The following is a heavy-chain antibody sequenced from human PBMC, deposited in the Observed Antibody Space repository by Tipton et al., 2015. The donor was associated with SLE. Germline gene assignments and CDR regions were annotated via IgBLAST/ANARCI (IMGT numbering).Heavy chain of an antibody. D-gene: IGHD3/OR15-3a*01. V-gene: IGHV4-61*01. J-gene: IGHJ2*01. CDR1: GYSISSGHY. CDR2: IYYSGST. CDR3: ARDGLGISWYFDL. Sequence: TLSLTCAVSGYSISSGHYWGWIRQAPGKGLEWIGYIYYSGSTNYNPSLKSRVTISVDTSKNQFSLKLTSVTAADTAVYYCARDGLGISWYFDLWGRGTLVTVSS.